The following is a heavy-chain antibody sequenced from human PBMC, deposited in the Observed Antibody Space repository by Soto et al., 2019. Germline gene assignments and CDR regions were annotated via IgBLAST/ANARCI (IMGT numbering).Heavy chain of an antibody. CDR3: ARDQLGELLASGSPIDY. CDR1: GGTFSSYA. CDR2: IIPIFGTA. D-gene: IGHD3-10*01. J-gene: IGHJ4*02. V-gene: IGHV1-69*13. Sequence: ASVKVSCKASGGTFSSYAISWVRQAPGQGLEWMGGIIPIFGTANYAQKFQGRVTITADESTSTAYMELRSPRSDDTAVYYCARDQLGELLASGSPIDYWGQGTLVTVSS.